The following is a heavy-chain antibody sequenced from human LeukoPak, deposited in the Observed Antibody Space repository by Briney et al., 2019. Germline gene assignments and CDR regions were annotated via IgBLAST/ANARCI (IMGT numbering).Heavy chain of an antibody. CDR3: AKQFWGFGELFQYYFDY. CDR1: GFTFSSYA. Sequence: GGSLRLSCAASGFTFSSYAVSWVRQAPGKGLEWVSAISGSGGSTYYADSVKGRFTISRDNSKNTLYLQMNSLRAEDTAVYYCAKQFWGFGELFQYYFDYWGQGTLVTVSS. V-gene: IGHV3-23*01. CDR2: ISGSGGST. J-gene: IGHJ4*02. D-gene: IGHD3-10*01.